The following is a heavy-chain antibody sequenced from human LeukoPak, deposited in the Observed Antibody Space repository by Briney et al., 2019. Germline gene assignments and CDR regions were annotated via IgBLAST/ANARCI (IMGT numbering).Heavy chain of an antibody. J-gene: IGHJ4*02. V-gene: IGHV1-69*05. CDR1: GGTFSSYA. D-gene: IGHD3-22*01. Sequence: GASVKVSCKASGGTFSSYAISWVRQAPGQGLEWMGGIIPIFGTANYAQKFQGRVTITTDESTSTAYMELSSLRSEDTAVYYCARGRLIYYDSSGYYGGAILSLDYWGQGTLVTVSS. CDR3: ARGRLIYYDSSGYYGGAILSLDY. CDR2: IIPIFGTA.